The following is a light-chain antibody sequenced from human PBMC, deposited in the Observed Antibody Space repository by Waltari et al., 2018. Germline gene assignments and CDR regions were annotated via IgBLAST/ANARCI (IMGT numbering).Light chain of an antibody. CDR3: LQYYSTPHS. V-gene: IGKV4-1*01. Sequence: DIVMTQSPDSLALSLGETATINCKSSQSVLYSSTNRNCLAWYQQKPGQPPKLLIYWASTRESGVPDRFIGSESGTDFTLTISSLQAEDVAAYYCLQYYSTPHSFGQGTKLEIK. J-gene: IGKJ2*01. CDR1: QSVLYSSTNRNC. CDR2: WAS.